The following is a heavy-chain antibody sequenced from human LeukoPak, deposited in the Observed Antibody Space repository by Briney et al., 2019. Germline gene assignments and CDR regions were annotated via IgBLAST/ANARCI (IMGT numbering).Heavy chain of an antibody. CDR3: ARDGDTTLYYFDY. CDR1: GFTFSSYG. V-gene: IGHV3-33*01. Sequence: GGSLRLSCAASGFTFSSYGMHWVRQAPGKGLEWVAVIWYDGSNKYYADSVKGRFTISRDNSKNTLYLQMNSLRAEDTAVYYCARDGDTTLYYFDYWGQGTLVTVSS. D-gene: IGHD3-10*01. CDR2: IWYDGSNK. J-gene: IGHJ4*02.